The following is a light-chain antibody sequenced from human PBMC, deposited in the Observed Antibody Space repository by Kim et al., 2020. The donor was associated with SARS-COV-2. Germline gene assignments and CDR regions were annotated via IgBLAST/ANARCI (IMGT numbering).Light chain of an antibody. Sequence: PGQRVTNSCSGSSSNIGSNPVNWYQQLPGTAPKLLIYGDSQRPLGVPDRFSGSKSGTSASLAITGLQSEDEANYYCAAWDDSLSVFFGGGTQLTVL. CDR2: GDS. J-gene: IGLJ2*01. CDR3: AAWDDSLSVF. CDR1: SSNIGSNP. V-gene: IGLV1-44*01.